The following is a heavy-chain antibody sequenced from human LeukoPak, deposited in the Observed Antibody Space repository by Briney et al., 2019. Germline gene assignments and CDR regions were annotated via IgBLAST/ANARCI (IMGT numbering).Heavy chain of an antibody. Sequence: PGGSLRLSCAASGFTFSSYSLNWVRQAPGKGLEWVSYIGIGSSPKHYADSVKGRFTISRDNAKNSLYLQMNSLRDEDTAVYYCARVLYSSGWYDFDYWGQGTLVTVSS. CDR1: GFTFSSYS. D-gene: IGHD6-19*01. CDR2: IGIGSSPK. CDR3: ARVLYSSGWYDFDY. V-gene: IGHV3-48*02. J-gene: IGHJ4*02.